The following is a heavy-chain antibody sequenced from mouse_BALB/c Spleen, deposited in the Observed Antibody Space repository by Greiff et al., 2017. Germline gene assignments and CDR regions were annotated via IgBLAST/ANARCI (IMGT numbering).Heavy chain of an antibody. CDR1: GYTFTDYA. CDR3: ARSTGSYAMDY. V-gene: IGHV1S137*01. CDR2: ISTYYGDA. Sequence: QVQLKESGAELVRPGVSVKISCKGSGYTFTDYAMHWVKQSHAKSLEWIGVISTYYGDASYNQKFKGKATMTVDKSSSTAYMELARLTSEDSAIYYCARSTGSYAMDYWGQGTSVTVSS. J-gene: IGHJ4*01.